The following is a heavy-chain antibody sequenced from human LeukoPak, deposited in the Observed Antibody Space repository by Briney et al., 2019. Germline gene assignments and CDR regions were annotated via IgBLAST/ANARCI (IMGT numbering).Heavy chain of an antibody. J-gene: IGHJ5*02. CDR1: GGSVSNYY. V-gene: IGHV4-59*02. CDR3: ARTSIFGVVRFDP. CDR2: IYYSGST. D-gene: IGHD3-3*02. Sequence: SETLSLTCTVSGGSVSNYYWSWIRQPPGKGLEWIGYIYYSGSTNYNPSLTSRLTISVDTSKNHFSLKLSSVTAAATAVYYCARTSIFGVVRFDPWGQGPLVTVSS.